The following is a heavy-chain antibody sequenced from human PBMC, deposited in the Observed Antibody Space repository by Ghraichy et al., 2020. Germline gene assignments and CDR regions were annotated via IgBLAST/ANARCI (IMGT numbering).Heavy chain of an antibody. CDR2: INPNSGGT. J-gene: IGHJ3*02. CDR3: AIDGPHYYDSSGYYYAGGATFDI. Sequence: ASVKVSCKASGYTFTGYYMHWVRQAPGQGLEWMGWINPNSGGTNYAQKFQGWVTMTRDTSISTAYMELSRLRSDDTAVYYCAIDGPHYYDSSGYYYAGGATFDIWGQGTMVTVSS. D-gene: IGHD3-22*01. V-gene: IGHV1-2*04. CDR1: GYTFTGYY.